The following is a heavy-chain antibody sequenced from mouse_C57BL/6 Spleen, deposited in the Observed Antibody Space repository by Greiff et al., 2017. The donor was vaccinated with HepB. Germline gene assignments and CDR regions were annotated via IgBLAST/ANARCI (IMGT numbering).Heavy chain of an antibody. D-gene: IGHD1-1*01. Sequence: EVHLVESGGGLVKPGGSLKLSCAASGFTFSDYGMHWVRQAPEKGLEWVAYISSGSSTIYYADTVKGRFTISRDNAKNTLFLQMTSLRSEDTAMYYCASGNYGSIFAYWGQGTLVTVSA. V-gene: IGHV5-17*01. CDR1: GFTFSDYG. CDR2: ISSGSSTI. J-gene: IGHJ3*01. CDR3: ASGNYGSIFAY.